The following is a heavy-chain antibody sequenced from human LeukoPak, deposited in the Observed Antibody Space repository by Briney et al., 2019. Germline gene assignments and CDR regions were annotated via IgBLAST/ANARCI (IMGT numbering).Heavy chain of an antibody. CDR2: ISSSSTNI. V-gene: IGHV3-21*04. J-gene: IGHJ4*02. D-gene: IGHD3-22*01. CDR1: GFTFSSYS. CDR3: AKEDSIGYHFDY. Sequence: GGSLRLSCAASGFTFSSYSMNWVRQAPGKGLEWVSSISSSSTNIYYADSVKGRFTISRDNAKNSLYLQMNSLGAEDTAIYYCAKEDSIGYHFDYWGQGTLVTVSS.